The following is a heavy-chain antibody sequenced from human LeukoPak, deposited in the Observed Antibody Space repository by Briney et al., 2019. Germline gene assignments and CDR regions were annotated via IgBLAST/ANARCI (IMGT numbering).Heavy chain of an antibody. Sequence: ASVKVSCKASGYTFTSYGISWVRQAPGQGLEWMGIINPSGGGTSYAQKFQGRVTMTRDMSTSTVYMELSSLRSEDTAVYYCARGYYYDSNSFARSPPNDYWGQGTLVTVSS. J-gene: IGHJ4*02. CDR2: INPSGGGT. CDR3: ARGYYYDSNSFARSPPNDY. CDR1: GYTFTSYG. D-gene: IGHD3-22*01. V-gene: IGHV1-46*01.